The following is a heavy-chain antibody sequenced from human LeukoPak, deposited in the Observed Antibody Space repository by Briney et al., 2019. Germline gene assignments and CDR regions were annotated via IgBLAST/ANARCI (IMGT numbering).Heavy chain of an antibody. CDR2: IIPILGIA. CDR3: ATVYY. V-gene: IGHV1-69*04. CDR1: GGTFSSYA. J-gene: IGHJ4*02. Sequence: GSSVKVSCKASGGTFSSYAISWVRQAPGQGLEWMGRIIPILGIANYAQKFQGRVTMTTDTSTSTAYMELRSLRSDDTAVYYCATVYYWGQGTLVTVPS.